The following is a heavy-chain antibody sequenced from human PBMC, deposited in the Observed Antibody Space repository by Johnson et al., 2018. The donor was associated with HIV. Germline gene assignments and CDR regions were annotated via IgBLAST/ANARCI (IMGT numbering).Heavy chain of an antibody. CDR2: ISYDGSNK. Sequence: QVQLVESGGGLVQPGGSLRLSCAASGFSFSSYAMHWVRQAPGKGLEWVALISYDGSNKYYADSVEGRFTISRDNSNNTLYLQMNSLGVEDTALYYCARALVGARGDDAFDIWGQGTMVTVSS. D-gene: IGHD1-26*01. CDR1: GFSFSSYA. J-gene: IGHJ3*02. CDR3: ARALVGARGDDAFDI. V-gene: IGHV3-30-3*01.